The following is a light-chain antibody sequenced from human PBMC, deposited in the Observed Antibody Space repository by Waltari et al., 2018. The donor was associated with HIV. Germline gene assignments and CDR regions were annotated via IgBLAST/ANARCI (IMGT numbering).Light chain of an antibody. J-gene: IGKJ5*01. Sequence: EIVMTQSPITLSVSPGERATFSCRASQSVATNLAWYQQKPGQSPRLLIYGAFTRAPGGPPRFTGSGSGTEFTLTITSLQSEDFAVYYCQQYDLWPPITFGQGTRLELK. CDR3: QQYDLWPPIT. CDR1: QSVATN. V-gene: IGKV3-15*01. CDR2: GAF.